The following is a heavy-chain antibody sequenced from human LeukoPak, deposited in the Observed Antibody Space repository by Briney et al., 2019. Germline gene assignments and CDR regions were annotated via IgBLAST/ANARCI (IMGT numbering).Heavy chain of an antibody. V-gene: IGHV1-69*02. D-gene: IGHD2-2*01. CDR1: GYTFTDHS. J-gene: IGHJ5*02. CDR3: ARSIAHCSSTSCYVVPDP. CDR2: IIPILGIA. Sequence: ASVKVSCKTSGYTFTDHSMHWVRQGQAPGQGLEWVGRIIPILGIANYAQKFQGRVTITADKSTSTAYMELSSLRSEDTAVYYCARSIAHCSSTSCYVVPDPWGQGTLVAVSS.